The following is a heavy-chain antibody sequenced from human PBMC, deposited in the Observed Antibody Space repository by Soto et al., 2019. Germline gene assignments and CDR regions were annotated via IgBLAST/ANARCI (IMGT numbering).Heavy chain of an antibody. CDR1: GYTFSGYW. CDR2: IYPGDSDT. CDR3: ARHSSYSTSSRWFDY. V-gene: IGHV5-51*01. D-gene: IGHD6-6*01. Sequence: GESLKISCKGSGYTFSGYWIGWVRQMPGKGLEWMGIIYPGDSDTRYSPSFQGQVTISADKSISTAYLQWSSLEASDTAMYYCARHSSYSTSSRWFDYWGQGTLVTVSS. J-gene: IGHJ4*02.